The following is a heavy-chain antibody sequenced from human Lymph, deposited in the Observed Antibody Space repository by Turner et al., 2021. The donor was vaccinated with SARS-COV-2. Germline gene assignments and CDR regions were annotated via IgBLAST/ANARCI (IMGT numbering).Heavy chain of an antibody. CDR3: ARGRYSGGGMDV. CDR1: GYTFTSYD. CDR2: INPNSGNT. J-gene: IGHJ6*02. D-gene: IGHD1-26*01. V-gene: IGHV1-8*02. Sequence: QGQRVQSGAEVKKPGASVKCSCKAPGYTFTSYDINWVRQATGQGLECMGWINPNSGNTGSAQKFQGRVTMTRNTSISTAYMGLSSLRSEDTAGYYCARGRYSGGGMDVWGQGTTVTVSS.